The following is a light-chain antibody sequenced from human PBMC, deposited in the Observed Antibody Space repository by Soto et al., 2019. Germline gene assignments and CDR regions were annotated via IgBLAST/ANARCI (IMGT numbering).Light chain of an antibody. CDR3: SSYTSSSILVV. CDR1: SSDVGGYNY. Sequence: QSVLTQPASVSGSPGQSITISCTGTSSDVGGYNYVSWYQQHPGKAPKLMIYDVSNRPSGVSNRFSGSKSGNTASLTISGLQAEDEADYYCSSYTSSSILVVFGGGTSSPS. V-gene: IGLV2-14*01. J-gene: IGLJ2*01. CDR2: DVS.